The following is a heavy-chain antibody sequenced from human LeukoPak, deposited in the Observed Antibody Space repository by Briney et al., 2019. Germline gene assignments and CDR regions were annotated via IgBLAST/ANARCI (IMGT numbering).Heavy chain of an antibody. CDR1: GGTFSSYA. CDR2: IIPIFGIA. V-gene: IGHV1-69*04. J-gene: IGHJ4*02. D-gene: IGHD6-19*01. CDR3: ASLGSAAVAGLGTDY. Sequence: SVKVSCKASGGTFSSYAISWVRQAPGQGLEWMGTIIPIFGIANYAQKFQGRVTITADKSTSTAYMELSSLRSEDTAVYYCASLGSAAVAGLGTDYWGQGTLVTVSS.